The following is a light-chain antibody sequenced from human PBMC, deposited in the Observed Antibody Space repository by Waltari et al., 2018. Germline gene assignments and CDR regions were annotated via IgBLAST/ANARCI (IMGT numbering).Light chain of an antibody. CDR2: DDS. J-gene: IGLJ1*01. CDR3: QVWHSRTDHYV. V-gene: IGLV3-21*02. CDR1: DIGSKT. Sequence: SYVLTQPPSVSVAPGQTARITCGGNDIGSKTVHWYPQKPGQAPVLFVYDDSDRPSGIPERFSGSNSGNTATLTISRVEAGDEADYYCQVWHSRTDHYVFGTGTKVTVL.